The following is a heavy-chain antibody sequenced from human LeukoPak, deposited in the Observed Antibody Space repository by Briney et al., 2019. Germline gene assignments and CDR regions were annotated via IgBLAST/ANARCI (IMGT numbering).Heavy chain of an antibody. Sequence: ASVKVSCKAFGYTFTGYYMHWVRQAPGQGLEWMGWINPNSGGTNYAQKFQGRVTMTRDTSISTAYMELSRLRSDDTAVYYCASSYRYCSSTSCYHDAFDIWGQGTMVTVSS. V-gene: IGHV1-2*02. CDR1: GYTFTGYY. D-gene: IGHD2-2*01. CDR3: ASSYRYCSSTSCYHDAFDI. J-gene: IGHJ3*02. CDR2: INPNSGGT.